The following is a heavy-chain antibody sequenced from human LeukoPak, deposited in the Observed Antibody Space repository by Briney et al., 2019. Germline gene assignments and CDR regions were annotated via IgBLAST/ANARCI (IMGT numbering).Heavy chain of an antibody. J-gene: IGHJ4*02. CDR2: ISAYNGNT. D-gene: IGHD6-19*01. CDR3: AGEVPLTVAGTLEDY. CDR1: GYTFTSYG. Sequence: ASVKVSCKASGYTFTSYGISWVRQAPGQGLEWMGWISAYNGNTNYAQKLQGRVTMTTDTSTSTAYMELRSLRSDDTAVYYCAGEVPLTVAGTLEDYWGQGTLVTVSS. V-gene: IGHV1-18*01.